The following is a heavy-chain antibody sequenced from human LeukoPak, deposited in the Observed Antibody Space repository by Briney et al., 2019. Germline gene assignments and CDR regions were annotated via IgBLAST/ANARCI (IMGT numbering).Heavy chain of an antibody. CDR3: ARDRSNIAASDGWLDP. CDR2: ISYDGSNK. Sequence: GGSLRLSCAAPGFTFSSYAMDLVRQAPGKGLGWVAVISYDGSNKYYADSVKGRFTISRDNSKNTLYLQMNSLRAEDTAVYYCARDRSNIAASDGWLDPWGQGTLVTVSS. V-gene: IGHV3-30*04. J-gene: IGHJ5*02. CDR1: GFTFSSYA. D-gene: IGHD6-13*01.